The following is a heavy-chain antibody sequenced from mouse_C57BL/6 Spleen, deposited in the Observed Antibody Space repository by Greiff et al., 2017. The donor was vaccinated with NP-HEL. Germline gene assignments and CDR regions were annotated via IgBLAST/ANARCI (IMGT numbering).Heavy chain of an antibody. CDR2: IRNKANGYTT. D-gene: IGHD2-3*01. J-gene: IGHJ1*03. CDR1: GFTFTDYY. V-gene: IGHV7-3*01. CDR3: ARSYDGYPDWYFDV. Sequence: EVMLVESGGGLVQPGGSLSLSCAASGFTFTDYYMSWVRQPPGKALEWLGFIRNKANGYTTEYSASVKGRFTISRDNSQSILYLQMNALRAEDSATYYCARSYDGYPDWYFDVWGTGTTVTVSS.